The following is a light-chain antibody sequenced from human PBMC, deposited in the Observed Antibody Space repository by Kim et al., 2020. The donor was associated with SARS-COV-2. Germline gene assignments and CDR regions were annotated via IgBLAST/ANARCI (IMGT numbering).Light chain of an antibody. J-gene: IGKJ4*01. CDR2: DAS. CDR1: QSVYSY. Sequence: EIVLTQSPATLSLSPGERATLSCRASQSVYSYLAWYQQKPGQAPRLLIYDASNRATGIPARFSGSGSGTDFTLTISSLEPEDFVVYYCQQRSNWPLTFGGGTKVDIK. V-gene: IGKV3-11*01. CDR3: QQRSNWPLT.